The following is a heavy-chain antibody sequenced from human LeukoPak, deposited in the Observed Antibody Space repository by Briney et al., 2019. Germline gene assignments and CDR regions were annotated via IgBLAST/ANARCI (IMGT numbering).Heavy chain of an antibody. V-gene: IGHV3-21*01. CDR1: GFTFSSYS. J-gene: IGHJ4*02. CDR2: ISSSSSYI. D-gene: IGHD1-26*01. CDR3: ARVIIAVGAYYFDY. Sequence: GGSPRLSCAASGFTFSSYSMNWVRQAPGKGLEWVSSISSSSSYIYYADSVKGRFTISRDNAKNSLYLQMNSLRAEDTAVYYCARVIIAVGAYYFDYWGQGTLVTVSS.